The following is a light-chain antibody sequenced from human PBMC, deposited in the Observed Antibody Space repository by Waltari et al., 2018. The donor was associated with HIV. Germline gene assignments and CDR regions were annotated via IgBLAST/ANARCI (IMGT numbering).Light chain of an antibody. CDR3: QQYDNLPPLT. J-gene: IGKJ4*01. Sequence: DIQMTQSPSFLSASVGDRVTITCQASQDISNYLNWYQHKPGKAPKLLIYDASNLETGVPSRFSGSGSGTDFTFTISSLQPEDIATYYCQQYDNLPPLTFGGGTKVEIK. CDR1: QDISNY. V-gene: IGKV1-33*01. CDR2: DAS.